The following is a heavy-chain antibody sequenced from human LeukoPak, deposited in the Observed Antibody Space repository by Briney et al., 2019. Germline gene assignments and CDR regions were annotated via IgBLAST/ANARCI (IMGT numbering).Heavy chain of an antibody. Sequence: SETLSLTCTVSGGSISSYYWSWIRQPPGKGLEWIGYIYYSGSTNYNPSLKGRVTISVDTSKNQFSLKLSSVTAADTAVYYCARLLVYYGSGSHYPLYYFDYWGQGTLVTVSS. D-gene: IGHD3-10*01. J-gene: IGHJ4*02. CDR2: IYYSGST. CDR1: GGSISSYY. CDR3: ARLLVYYGSGSHYPLYYFDY. V-gene: IGHV4-59*12.